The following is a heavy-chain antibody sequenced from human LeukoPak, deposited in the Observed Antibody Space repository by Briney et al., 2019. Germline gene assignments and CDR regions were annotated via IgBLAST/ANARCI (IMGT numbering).Heavy chain of an antibody. CDR3: VRAGGTRGYDI. V-gene: IGHV3-72*01. Sequence: GGSLRLSCAVSGFIFSDHRMDWVRQAPGKVPEWVARSVVKSYGYATEYAASVKGRFTISRSGSENSLYLQMTRLKTDDTAMYYCVRAGGTRGYDIGGKGTKVTVSS. CDR2: SVVKSYGYAT. D-gene: IGHD2-15*01. CDR1: GFIFSDHR. J-gene: IGHJ3*02.